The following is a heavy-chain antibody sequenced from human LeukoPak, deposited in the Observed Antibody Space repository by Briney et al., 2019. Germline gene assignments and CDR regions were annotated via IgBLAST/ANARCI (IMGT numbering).Heavy chain of an antibody. CDR3: AKAPIRAYYYDSSGQEAYFDY. J-gene: IGHJ4*02. V-gene: IGHV3-23*01. D-gene: IGHD3-22*01. CDR1: GFTFSSYG. CDR2: ISGSGGST. Sequence: GGSLRLSCAASGFTFSSYGMSWVRQAPGKGLEWVSAISGSGGSTYYADSVKGRFTISRDNSKNTLYLQMNSLRAEDTAVYYCAKAPIRAYYYDSSGQEAYFDYWGQGTLVTVSS.